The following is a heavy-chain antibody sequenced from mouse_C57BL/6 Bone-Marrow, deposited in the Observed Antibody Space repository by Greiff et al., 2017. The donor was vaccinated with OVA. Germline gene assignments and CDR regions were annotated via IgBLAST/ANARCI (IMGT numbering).Heavy chain of an antibody. D-gene: IGHD2-3*01. J-gene: IGHJ1*03. CDR3: ARGWLLRNFDV. CDR2: IYPGDGDT. V-gene: IGHV1-82*01. Sequence: LVKPGASVKISCKASGYAFSSSWMNWVKQRPGKGLEWIGRIYPGDGDTNYNGKFKGKATLTADKSSSTAYMQLSSLTSEDSAVYFCARGWLLRNFDVWGTGTTVTVSS. CDR1: GYAFSSSW.